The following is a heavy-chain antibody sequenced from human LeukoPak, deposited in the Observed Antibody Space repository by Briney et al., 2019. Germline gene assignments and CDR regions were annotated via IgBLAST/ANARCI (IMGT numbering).Heavy chain of an antibody. J-gene: IGHJ6*02. CDR1: VFTFSSYS. CDR3: AREGGYYDILTGFYYYYGMDV. CDR2: ISSSSSTI. V-gene: IGHV3-48*02. D-gene: IGHD3-9*01. Sequence: GGSLRLSCAASVFTFSSYSMNWVRQAPGKGLEWVSYISSSSSTIYYADSVKGRFTISRDNAKNSLYLQMNSLRDEDTAVYYCAREGGYYDILTGFYYYYGMDVWGQGTTVTVSS.